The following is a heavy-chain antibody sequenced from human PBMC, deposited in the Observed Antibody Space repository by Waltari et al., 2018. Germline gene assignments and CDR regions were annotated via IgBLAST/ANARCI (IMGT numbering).Heavy chain of an antibody. CDR1: GCSINKTDSH. D-gene: IGHD2-21*02. V-gene: IGHV4-39*07. J-gene: IGHJ5*02. CDR3: ARGAAGSYSAIGWFDP. Sequence: QLQLQVSGPGLVKPSETLSLTCFVSGCSINKTDSHWDWLRQSPGKGLEWIGSIYYTANTHYSSSLKGRITISVDTSKNSFSLKVTSVTAADTAVYYCARGAAGSYSAIGWFDPWAQGTLVTVST. CDR2: IYYTANT.